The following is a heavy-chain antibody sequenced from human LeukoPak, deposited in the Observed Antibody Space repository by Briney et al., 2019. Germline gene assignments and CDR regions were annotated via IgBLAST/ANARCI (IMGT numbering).Heavy chain of an antibody. D-gene: IGHD4-17*01. Sequence: GGSLRLSCAASGITFSNYVMSWVRQAPGKGLEWVSAISGGGRNTYYAASVKGRFTISRDNSKNMLHLQMNSLRAEDTAVYYCAKDRTSMVTTGLDDWGQGTLVTVSS. J-gene: IGHJ4*02. CDR1: GITFSNYV. V-gene: IGHV3-23*01. CDR2: ISGGGRNT. CDR3: AKDRTSMVTTGLDD.